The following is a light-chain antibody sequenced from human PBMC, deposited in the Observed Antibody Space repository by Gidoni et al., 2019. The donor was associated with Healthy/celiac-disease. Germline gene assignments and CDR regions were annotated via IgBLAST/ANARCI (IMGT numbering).Light chain of an antibody. V-gene: IGLV2-8*01. J-gene: IGLJ2*01. CDR2: EVS. Sequence: QSALTPPPPAPGSPGPSVTISCTGTSSDVGGYNYVSWYQQHPGKAPKLMIYEVSKRPSGVPDRFSGSKSGNTASLTVSGLQAEDEADYYCSSYAGSNNLVFGGGTKLTVL. CDR1: SSDVGGYNY. CDR3: SSYAGSNNLV.